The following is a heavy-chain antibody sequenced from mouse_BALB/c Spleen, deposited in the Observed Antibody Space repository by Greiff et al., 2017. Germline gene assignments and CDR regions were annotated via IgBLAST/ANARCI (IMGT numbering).Heavy chain of an antibody. J-gene: IGHJ1*01. CDR3: ARRANYYGSSYNWYFDV. CDR2: IDPYYGGT. V-gene: IGHV1-39*01. CDR1: GYSFSGYN. D-gene: IGHD1-1*01. Sequence: EVQLVESGPELEKPGASVKISCKASGYSFSGYNMNWVKQSNVKSLEWIGNIDPYYGGTSYNQKFKGKATLTVDKSSSTAYMQLKSLTSEDSAVYYCARRANYYGSSYNWYFDVWGAGTTDTVAS.